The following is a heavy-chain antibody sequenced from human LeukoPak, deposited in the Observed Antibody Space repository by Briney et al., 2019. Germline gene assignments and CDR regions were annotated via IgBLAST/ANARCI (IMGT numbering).Heavy chain of an antibody. Sequence: GGSLRLSCAASGFTFSSYAMHWVRQAPSKGLEWVAVISYDGSNKYYADSVKGRFTISRDNSKNTLYLQMNSLRAEDTAVYYCARDPDIVATRGAFDIWGQGTMVTVSS. V-gene: IGHV3-30-3*01. D-gene: IGHD5-12*01. CDR1: GFTFSSYA. CDR2: ISYDGSNK. CDR3: ARDPDIVATRGAFDI. J-gene: IGHJ3*02.